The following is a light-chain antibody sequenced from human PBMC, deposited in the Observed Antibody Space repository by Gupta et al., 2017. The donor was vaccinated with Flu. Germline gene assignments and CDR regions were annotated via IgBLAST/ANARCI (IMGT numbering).Light chain of an antibody. CDR2: DSS. J-gene: IGKJ4*01. CDR3: QQSFTVPFT. V-gene: IGKV1-39*01. CDR1: HTVTGH. Sequence: PSSLSAAVGDRVTLTCRASHTVTGHLNWYQHRPGKAPKLLIYDSSNLQSRVPSRFSGSGSGTDFTLTISSLQPDDFATYYCQQSFTVPFTFGGGTRVDIK.